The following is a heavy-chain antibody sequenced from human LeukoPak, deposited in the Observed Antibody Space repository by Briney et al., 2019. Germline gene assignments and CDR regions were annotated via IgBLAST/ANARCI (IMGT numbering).Heavy chain of an antibody. CDR1: GGSISTYY. V-gene: IGHV4-4*07. D-gene: IGHD3-3*01. CDR3: ARHVRDYDFWSGYYLDY. CDR2: IYTTGGT. Sequence: KASETLSLTCSVSGGSISTYYWSWIRQPAGKGLEWIGRIYTTGGTNYNPSLKSRVTMSVDTSKNQFSLKLTSVTAADTAVYYCARHVRDYDFWSGYYLDYWGQGTLVTVSS. J-gene: IGHJ4*02.